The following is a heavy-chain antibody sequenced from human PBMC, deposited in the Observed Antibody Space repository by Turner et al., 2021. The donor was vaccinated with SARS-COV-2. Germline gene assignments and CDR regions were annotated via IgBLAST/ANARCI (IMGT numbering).Heavy chain of an antibody. J-gene: IGHJ6*02. Sequence: QLQLQESGPGLVKPSETLSLTCTVSGGSISSSSYYWGWIRQPPGKGLEWIGSIYYSWSTYYNPSLKSRVTISVDTSKNQFSLKLSSVTAADTAVFYCATETVTERKYYYNGMDVWGQGTTVTVSS. V-gene: IGHV4-39*01. D-gene: IGHD4-4*01. CDR3: ATETVTERKYYYNGMDV. CDR2: IYYSWST. CDR1: GGSISSSSYY.